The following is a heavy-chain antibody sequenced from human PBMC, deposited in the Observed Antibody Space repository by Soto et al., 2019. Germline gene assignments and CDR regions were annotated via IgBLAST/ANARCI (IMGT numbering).Heavy chain of an antibody. V-gene: IGHV4-59*01. CDR1: GGSLGSYY. J-gene: IGHJ6*02. CDR3: ARDGDGRMTTNPYYYNGMDV. D-gene: IGHD4-4*01. Sequence: SETRSLTCTVCGGSLGSYYWSWIRHPPGKGLKWIGYVFYTGRANYNASLKSRVSISLDTSNYQFSLKLSSVTAADTAVYSCARDGDGRMTTNPYYYNGMDVWGPGTTVTVSS. CDR2: VFYTGRA.